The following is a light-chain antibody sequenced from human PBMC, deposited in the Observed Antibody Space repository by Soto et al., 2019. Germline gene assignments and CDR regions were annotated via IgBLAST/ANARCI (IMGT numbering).Light chain of an antibody. CDR3: QETNCRT. J-gene: IGKJ2*02. V-gene: IGKV1-5*01. Sequence: DIQMTQSPSPLSASVGDRVTITCRASQRINEWLAWYQKKPWEAPQLFIYDAPNLQSGVPSRCRGSGSGTESNLTISSLQPDGLATYYCQETNCRTFGQGTKLEIK. CDR2: DAP. CDR1: QRINEW.